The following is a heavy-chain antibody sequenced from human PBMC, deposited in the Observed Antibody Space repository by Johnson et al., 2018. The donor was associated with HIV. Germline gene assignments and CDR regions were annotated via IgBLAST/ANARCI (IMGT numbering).Heavy chain of an antibody. CDR1: GLTFSSYG. D-gene: IGHD1-26*01. Sequence: QVQLVESGGGVVQPGGSLRLSCAAPGLTFSSYGMHWVRQAPGKGLEWVAFIHYEGSNKYHVGSVTGRFTISRDNSKNTLYLQMSSLRAEDTAVYYCAKGDGIVGGSDAFDIWGQGTMVTVSS. CDR3: AKGDGIVGGSDAFDI. V-gene: IGHV3-30*02. J-gene: IGHJ3*02. CDR2: IHYEGSNK.